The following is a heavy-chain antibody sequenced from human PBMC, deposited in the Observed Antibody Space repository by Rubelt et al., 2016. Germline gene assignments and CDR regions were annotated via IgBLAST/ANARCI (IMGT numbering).Heavy chain of an antibody. CDR2: ISPYNGNT. Sequence: QVQLVQSGAEVKTPGASVTVSCKASGYIFTTYGITWVRQAPGQGLEWMGWISPYNGNTNCAQKVQGRVTMTTDISTGIVYRGLRSLRSDDTAVDYCARRAGSKIVDPWGQGTLVSVSS. V-gene: IGHV1-18*01. CDR3: ARRAGSKIVDP. J-gene: IGHJ5*02. CDR1: GYIFTTYG.